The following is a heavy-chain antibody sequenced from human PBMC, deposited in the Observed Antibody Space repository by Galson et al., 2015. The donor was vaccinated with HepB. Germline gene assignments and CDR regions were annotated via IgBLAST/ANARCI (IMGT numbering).Heavy chain of an antibody. J-gene: IGHJ5*02. D-gene: IGHD3-10*01. CDR2: INAGNGNT. V-gene: IGHV1-3*01. Sequence: SVKVSCKASGYTFTSYAINWVRQAPGQRLEWMGWINAGNGNTKYSQKFQGRVTITSDTSARTAYMELSSLRSEDTAVYYCARSQVYYYGSGSYNNNWFDPWGQGTLVTVSS. CDR1: GYTFTSYA. CDR3: ARSQVYYYGSGSYNNNWFDP.